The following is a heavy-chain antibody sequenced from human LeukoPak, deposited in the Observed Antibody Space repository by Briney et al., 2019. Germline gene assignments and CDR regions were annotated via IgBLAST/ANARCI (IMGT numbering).Heavy chain of an antibody. Sequence: PGGSLRLSCAASGFTVSSNYMSWVRQAPGKGLEWVSTIRSSSAEMYYQTTLKGRFTISRDNAKNSLDLQMNSLRVEDTGIYYCVKVAKYYYGSETYYFFEHWGQGTPVTASS. D-gene: IGHD3-10*01. V-gene: IGHV3-21*01. J-gene: IGHJ4*02. CDR3: VKVAKYYYGSETYYFFEH. CDR1: GFTVSSNY. CDR2: IRSSSAEM.